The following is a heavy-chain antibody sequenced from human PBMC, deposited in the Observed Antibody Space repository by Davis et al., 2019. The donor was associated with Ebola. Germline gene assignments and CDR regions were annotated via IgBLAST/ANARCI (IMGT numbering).Heavy chain of an antibody. CDR1: GYTFTNYG. D-gene: IGHD1-1*01. V-gene: IGHV1-18*04. J-gene: IGHJ4*02. CDR2: INPHNGNT. Sequence: AASVKVSCKASGYTFTNYGITWVRQAPGQGLEWMGWINPHNGNTNYAQNVQGRVTMTTDTSPSTAYMEVGSLKSDDTAVYYCARAQFPTTSDHWGQGTLVTVSS. CDR3: ARAQFPTTSDH.